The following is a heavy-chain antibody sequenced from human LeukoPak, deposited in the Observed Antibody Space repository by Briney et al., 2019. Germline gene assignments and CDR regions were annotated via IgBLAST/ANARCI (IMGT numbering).Heavy chain of an antibody. CDR2: IYSGGST. CDR1: GFTVSSNY. Sequence: AGGSLRLSCAASGFTVSSNYMSWVRQAPGKRLEWVSVIYSGGSTYYADSVKGRFTISRDNSKNTLYLQMNSLRAEDTAVYYCARDRSFYSNYGDSYGMDVWGQGTTVTVSS. V-gene: IGHV3-66*01. D-gene: IGHD4-11*01. J-gene: IGHJ6*02. CDR3: ARDRSFYSNYGDSYGMDV.